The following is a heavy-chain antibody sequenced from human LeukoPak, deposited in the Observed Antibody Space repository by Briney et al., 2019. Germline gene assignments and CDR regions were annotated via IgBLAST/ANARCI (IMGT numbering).Heavy chain of an antibody. CDR2: IYNNGMT. V-gene: IGHV4-4*07. CDR1: GVSISSYY. J-gene: IGHJ4*02. D-gene: IGHD5-24*01. CDR3: ARIAETRGYSSYNSLD. Sequence: ASETLSLTCTVSGVSISSYYWSWIRQPAGKGLEWIGRIYNNGMTNYNPSLKSRITMSVDRSKNNFSLKLNSVTAADTAVYYCARIAETRGYSSYNSLDWGQGPLVTVSS.